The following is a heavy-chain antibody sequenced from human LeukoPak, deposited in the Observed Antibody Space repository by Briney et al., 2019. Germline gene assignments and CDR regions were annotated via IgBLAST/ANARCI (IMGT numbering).Heavy chain of an antibody. CDR3: ARDTVASNYYYYYYMDV. Sequence: SETLSLTCTVSGGSISSYYWSWIRQPAGKGLEWIGRISASGGTNYNPSLKSRVSMSVDTSKNQFSLKMTSVTAADTAVYYCARDTVASNYYYYYYMDVWGKGTTVTVSS. D-gene: IGHD4-11*01. V-gene: IGHV4-4*07. J-gene: IGHJ6*03. CDR1: GGSISSYY. CDR2: ISASGGT.